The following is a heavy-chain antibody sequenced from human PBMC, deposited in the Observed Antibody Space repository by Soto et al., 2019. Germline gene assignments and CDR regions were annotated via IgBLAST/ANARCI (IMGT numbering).Heavy chain of an antibody. V-gene: IGHV1-69*08. CDR1: GGSFTSYI. Sequence: ASVKVSCKASGGSFTSYIFTWVRQAPGQGLEWMGRIIPIQGTANYALKFQDRVTITADKSTNTAYMELRSLRPEDTALYYCAKSVVFLDYSYMDVWGKGTTVTVSS. CDR3: AKSVVFLDYSYMDV. CDR2: IIPIQGTA. J-gene: IGHJ6*03. D-gene: IGHD3-3*01.